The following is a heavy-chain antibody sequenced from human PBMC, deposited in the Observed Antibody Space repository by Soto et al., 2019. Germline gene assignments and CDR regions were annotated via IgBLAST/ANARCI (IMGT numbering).Heavy chain of an antibody. CDR1: GFTFSSYW. CDR3: ATGPSSSWVSYHYYGMDV. Sequence: PGGSLRLSCAASGFTFSSYWMHWVRQAPGKGLVWVSRINSDGSSTSYADSVKGRFTISRDNAKNTLYLQMNSLRAEDTAVYYCATGPSSSWVSYHYYGMDVWGQGTTVTVSS. CDR2: INSDGSST. V-gene: IGHV3-74*01. D-gene: IGHD6-13*01. J-gene: IGHJ6*02.